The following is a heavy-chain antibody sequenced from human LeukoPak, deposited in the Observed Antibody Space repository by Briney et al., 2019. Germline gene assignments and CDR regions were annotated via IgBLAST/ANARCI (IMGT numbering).Heavy chain of an antibody. CDR1: GDSVSSNSAA. CDR3: AIERFAPHRGDYYGLDV. J-gene: IGHJ6*02. CDR2: TYYRSKWYN. D-gene: IGHD3-16*01. V-gene: IGHV6-1*01. Sequence: SQTLSLTCAISGDSVSSNSAAWTWIRQSPSRGLEWLGRTYYRSKWYNDYAVSVKSRITINPDTSKNQFSLQLNSATPEDTAVYYCAIERFAPHRGDYYGLDVWGQGTTVTVSS.